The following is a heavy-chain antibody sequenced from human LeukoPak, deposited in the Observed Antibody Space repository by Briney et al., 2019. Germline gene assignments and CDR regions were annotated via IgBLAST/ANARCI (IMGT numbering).Heavy chain of an antibody. V-gene: IGHV3-74*01. J-gene: IGHJ2*01. CDR1: GFTFSDYW. CDR3: AREADGAHNWYLDL. Sequence: GGSLRLSCAASGFTFSDYWMHWVRQVPGKGLVWVARILNDGSATTYADFVKGRFTISRDNAKNTLYLQMSSLRVEDTAVYYCAREADGAHNWYLDLWGRGTLVPVSS. D-gene: IGHD4/OR15-4a*01. CDR2: ILNDGSAT.